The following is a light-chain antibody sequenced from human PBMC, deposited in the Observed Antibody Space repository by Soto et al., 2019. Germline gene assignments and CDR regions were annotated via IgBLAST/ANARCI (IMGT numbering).Light chain of an antibody. CDR1: SSDIGGYNF. CDR2: EVI. V-gene: IGLV2-14*01. J-gene: IGLJ2*01. CDR3: SSYTSSTTLVL. Sequence: QSALTQPASVSGSPGQSITISCSGTSSDIGGYNFASWYQQHPGKAPKLIIYEVINRPSGVSNRFSGSKSGNTASLTISGLQAEDEADYHCSSYTSSTTLVLFGGGTKLTVL.